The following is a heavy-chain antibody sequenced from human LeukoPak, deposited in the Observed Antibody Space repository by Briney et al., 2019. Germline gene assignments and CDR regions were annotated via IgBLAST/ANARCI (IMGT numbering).Heavy chain of an antibody. CDR1: GFTFSSYA. V-gene: IGHV3-30*04. D-gene: IGHD3-10*01. Sequence: PGGSLRLSCAASGFTFSSYAMHWVRQAPGKGLEWVAVISYDGSNKYYADSVKGRFTISRDNSKNTLYLQMNSLRAEDTAVYYCARVPQRGVKTYLDYWGQGTLVTVSS. CDR3: ARVPQRGVKTYLDY. J-gene: IGHJ4*02. CDR2: ISYDGSNK.